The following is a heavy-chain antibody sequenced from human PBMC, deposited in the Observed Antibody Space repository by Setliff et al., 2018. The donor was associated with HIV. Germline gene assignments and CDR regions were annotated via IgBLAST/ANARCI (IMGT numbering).Heavy chain of an antibody. V-gene: IGHV1-69-2*01. CDR3: AIGYSHGPNY. J-gene: IGHJ4*02. CDR1: GYTFTDYF. Sequence: ASVKVSCKASGYTFTDYFVHRARQAPGKGLEWMGRVDPENHQTLYAEKLQGRVTITADTSTDTAYVELSSLGSEDTAVYYCAIGYSHGPNYWGQGTLVTVSS. CDR2: VDPENHQT. D-gene: IGHD5-18*01.